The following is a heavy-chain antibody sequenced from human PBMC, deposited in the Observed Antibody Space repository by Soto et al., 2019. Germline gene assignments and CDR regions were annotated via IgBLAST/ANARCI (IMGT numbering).Heavy chain of an antibody. CDR1: GVSINSYY. CDR2: IYYSGTT. D-gene: IGHD1-26*01. J-gene: IGHJ3*01. CDR3: ARAGGRYAITAYDV. V-gene: IGHV4-59*01. Sequence: QVQLQESGPGLVKPSETLSLICAGSGVSINSYYWSWIRQPPGKALGWIGYIYYSGTTNYNPSLKSRVTISVDTSKNQFSLRLSSVAAADTAVYYCARAGGRYAITAYDVWGPGTLVTVSS.